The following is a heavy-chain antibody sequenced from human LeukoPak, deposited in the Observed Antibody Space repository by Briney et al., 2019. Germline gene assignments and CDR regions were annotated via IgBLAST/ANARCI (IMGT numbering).Heavy chain of an antibody. CDR2: INHSGSI. D-gene: IGHD3-10*01. J-gene: IGHJ5*02. CDR1: GEFFSTYY. CDR3: ARDAYYYGSGSSP. V-gene: IGHV4-34*01. Sequence: SETLSLTCGVSGEFFSTYYWSWIRQPPGKGLEWIGEINHSGSINYNPSLKSRVTMSVDTSKSHFSLKLSSVTAADTAVYYCARDAYYYGSGSSPWGQGTLVTVSS.